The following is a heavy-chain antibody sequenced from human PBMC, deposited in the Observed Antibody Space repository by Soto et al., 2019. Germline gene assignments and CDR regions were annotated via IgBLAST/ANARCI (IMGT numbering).Heavy chain of an antibody. CDR1: GGSIGSSSYY. Sequence: SETLSLTCTVSGGSIGSSSYYWGWIRQPPGKGLEWIGSIYYSGYTYYNPSVQGQVTISADMSISTAYLQWSSLKASDTAIYYCARRHYCRGDCTINPDYYYGMDVWGQGTTVTVSS. CDR3: ARRHYCRGDCTINPDYYYGMDV. CDR2: IYYSGYT. J-gene: IGHJ6*02. V-gene: IGHV4-39*07. D-gene: IGHD2-21*02.